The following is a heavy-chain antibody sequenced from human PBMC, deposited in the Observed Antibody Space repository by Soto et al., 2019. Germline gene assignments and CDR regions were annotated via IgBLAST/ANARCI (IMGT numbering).Heavy chain of an antibody. J-gene: IGHJ4*02. Sequence: EVQLVESGGGLVKPGGSLRLSCAASTFTFSSYSMGWVRQAPGRGLEWVSYISSSGSTIYYADSVKGRFTISRDNAKNSLYLQMNSLRAEDTAVYYCEGGNSEVDYWGQGTLVTVSS. CDR3: EGGNSEVDY. V-gene: IGHV3-21*04. CDR2: ISSSGSTI. CDR1: TFTFSSYS. D-gene: IGHD2-21*02.